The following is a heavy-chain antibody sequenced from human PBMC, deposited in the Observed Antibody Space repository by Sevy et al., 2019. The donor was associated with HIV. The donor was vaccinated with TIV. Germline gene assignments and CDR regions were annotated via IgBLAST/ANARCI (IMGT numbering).Heavy chain of an antibody. CDR1: GGSVSSGSYY. CDR3: ARDHGHGGWLVDY. Sequence: SETLSLTCTVSGGSVSSGSYYWTWIRQPPGKGLEWIGYICKSGRTNYNPSLKSRVTISVDTSKNQFSLKLSSVTAADTAVYYCARDHGHGGWLVDYWGQGTLVTVSS. V-gene: IGHV4-61*01. CDR2: ICKSGRT. J-gene: IGHJ4*02. D-gene: IGHD6-19*01.